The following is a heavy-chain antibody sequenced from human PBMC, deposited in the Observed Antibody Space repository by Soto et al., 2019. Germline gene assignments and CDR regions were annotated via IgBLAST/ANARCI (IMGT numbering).Heavy chain of an antibody. J-gene: IGHJ6*02. CDR3: ARYSNNWFQTEGMDV. CDR2: IDASGNT. CDR1: VDSITTYY. V-gene: IGHV4-4*07. D-gene: IGHD6-13*01. Sequence: PSETLSLTCTVSVDSITTYYWSWIRQPAGKGLEWIGRIDASGNTNYNPSLNSRVTMSIDTSKKQFSLKLTSVTAADMAIYYCARYSNNWFQTEGMDVWGQGTTVTVSS.